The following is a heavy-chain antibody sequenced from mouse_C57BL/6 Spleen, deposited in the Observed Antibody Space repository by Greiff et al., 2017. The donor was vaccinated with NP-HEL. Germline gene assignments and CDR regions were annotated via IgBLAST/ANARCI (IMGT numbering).Heavy chain of an antibody. CDR1: GSPFPTSY. J-gene: IGHJ1*03. Sequence: VLLVDPGAELLRPGAPVNLPCTASGSPFPTSYLPWLKQRPGRGLEWIARIDPGSGDTYYNEKFKGKATLTAEKSSSTAYMQLSSLTSEDSAVYFCARGNYYGSEYFDVWGTGTTVTVSS. CDR3: ARGNYYGSEYFDV. D-gene: IGHD1-1*01. V-gene: IGHV1-76*01. CDR2: IDPGSGDT.